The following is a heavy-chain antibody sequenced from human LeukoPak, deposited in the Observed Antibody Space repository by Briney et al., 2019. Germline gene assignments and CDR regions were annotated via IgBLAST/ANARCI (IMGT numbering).Heavy chain of an antibody. D-gene: IGHD2-15*01. V-gene: IGHV3-23*01. CDR3: ARYREGHFDY. Sequence: GGSLRLSCAASGFTFSSYAMSWVRQAPGKGLEWVSSISGSGDRTYCADSVKGRFSISRDNAKNSLYLQMNSLRAEDTAVYYCARYREGHFDYWGQGTLVTVSS. CDR1: GFTFSSYA. J-gene: IGHJ4*02. CDR2: ISGSGDRT.